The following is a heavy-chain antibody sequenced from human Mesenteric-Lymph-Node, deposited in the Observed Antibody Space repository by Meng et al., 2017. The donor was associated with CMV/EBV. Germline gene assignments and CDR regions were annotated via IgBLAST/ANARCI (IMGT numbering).Heavy chain of an antibody. D-gene: IGHD3-3*01. J-gene: IGHJ4*02. CDR1: YG. CDR3: AKDFCRDYDFWSGYYPKCSGGY. Sequence: YGMHWVRQAPGKGLEWVAFIRYDGSNKYYADSVKGRFTISRDNSKNTLYLQMNSLRAEDTAVYYCAKDFCRDYDFWSGYYPKCSGGYWGQGTLVTVSS. CDR2: IRYDGSNK. V-gene: IGHV3-30*02.